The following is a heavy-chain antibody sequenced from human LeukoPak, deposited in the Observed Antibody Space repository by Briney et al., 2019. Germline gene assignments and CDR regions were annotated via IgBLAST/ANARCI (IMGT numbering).Heavy chain of an antibody. J-gene: IGHJ4*02. V-gene: IGHV3-21*01. CDR3: ARESSSWLIDY. CDR1: GFTFSSYS. Sequence: GGSLRLSCAASGFTFSSYSMNWVRHAPGKGLEWVSSISSSSSYIYYADSVKGRFTISRDNAKNSLYLQMNSLRAEDTAVYYCARESSSWLIDYWGQGTLVTVSS. CDR2: ISSSSSYI. D-gene: IGHD6-13*01.